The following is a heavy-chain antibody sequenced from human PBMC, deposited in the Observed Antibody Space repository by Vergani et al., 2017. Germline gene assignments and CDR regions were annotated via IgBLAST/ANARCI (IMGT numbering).Heavy chain of an antibody. CDR1: GFTSSYYG. CDR3: ATKSCGTPGCQIGYFRE. V-gene: IGHV3-30*03. CDR2: ISYDGTQK. Sequence: QVHLVESGGGVVQPGRSLRLSCVVSGFTSSYYGMHWVRQAPGEGLEWVAVISYDGTQKYYADSVKDRFTISRDNSKSTLYLQMNSLRTEDTAVYYCATKSCGTPGCQIGYFREWDQGTLVTVSS. J-gene: IGHJ1*01. D-gene: IGHD1-1*01.